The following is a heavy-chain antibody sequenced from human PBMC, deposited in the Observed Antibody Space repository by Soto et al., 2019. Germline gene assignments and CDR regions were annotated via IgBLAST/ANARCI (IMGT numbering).Heavy chain of an antibody. CDR2: IIPIFGTA. V-gene: IGHV1-69*13. Sequence: QVQLVQSGAEVKKPGASVKVSCKASGYTFISYGISWVRQAPGQGLEWMGGIIPIFGTANYAQKFQGRVTITADESTSTAYMELSSLRSEDTAVYYCARVTRTTVTRVWDAFDIWGQGTMVTVSS. D-gene: IGHD4-17*01. CDR1: GYTFISYG. CDR3: ARVTRTTVTRVWDAFDI. J-gene: IGHJ3*02.